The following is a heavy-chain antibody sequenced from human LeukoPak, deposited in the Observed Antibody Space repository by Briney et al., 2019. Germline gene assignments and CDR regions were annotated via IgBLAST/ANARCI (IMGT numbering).Heavy chain of an antibody. CDR2: INHSGST. Sequence: SETLSLTCTVSGGSISSYYWSWIRQPPGKGLEWIGEINHSGSTNYNPSLKSRVTISVDTSKNQFSLKLSSVTAADTAVYYCARGPGWFDPWGQGTLVTVSS. CDR1: GGSISSYY. D-gene: IGHD2-8*02. CDR3: ARGPGWFDP. V-gene: IGHV4-34*01. J-gene: IGHJ5*02.